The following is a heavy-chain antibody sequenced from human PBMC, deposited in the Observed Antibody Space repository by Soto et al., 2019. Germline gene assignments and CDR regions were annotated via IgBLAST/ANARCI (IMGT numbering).Heavy chain of an antibody. CDR2: IIPIFGTP. V-gene: IGHV1-69*12. CDR3: ARPIQFYFDTSAQSAWFDP. J-gene: IGHJ5*02. Sequence: QVQLVQSGADVKKPGSSVKVSCKASGGTFSRNSISWVRQAPGQGLEWMGGIIPIFGTPNYAQKFQGRLTITADESRSTAYMELSSLGSDDTAVYYCARPIQFYFDTSAQSAWFDPWGQGTLVTVSS. D-gene: IGHD3-22*01. CDR1: GGTFSRNS.